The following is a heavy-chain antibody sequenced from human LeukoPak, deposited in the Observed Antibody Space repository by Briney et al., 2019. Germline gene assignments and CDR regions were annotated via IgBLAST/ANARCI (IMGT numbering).Heavy chain of an antibody. CDR2: IYPGDSDT. J-gene: IGHJ3*02. CDR1: GYSFTSYW. D-gene: IGHD3-16*01. Sequence: GESLKISCKGSGYSFTSYWIGWVRQMPGKGLEWMGIIYPGDSDTRYSPSFQGQVTISADKSISTAYLQWSSLKASDTAMYYCARLMITFGGVSHAFDIWGQGTMVTVSS. CDR3: ARLMITFGGVSHAFDI. V-gene: IGHV5-51*01.